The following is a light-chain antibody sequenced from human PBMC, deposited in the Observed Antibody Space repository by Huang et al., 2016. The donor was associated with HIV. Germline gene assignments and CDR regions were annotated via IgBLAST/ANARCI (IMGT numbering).Light chain of an antibody. CDR2: DAS. CDR3: QQRSDWQFT. CDR1: QSVSSS. V-gene: IGKV3-11*01. Sequence: EIVLTQSPATLSLSPGERATLSCRASQSVSSSLAWYRQRPGQVPRLLIYDASNRATGVPARFSGSGSGTDFTLTISSLEPEDFAVYYCQQRSDWQFTFGPGTKVDIK. J-gene: IGKJ3*01.